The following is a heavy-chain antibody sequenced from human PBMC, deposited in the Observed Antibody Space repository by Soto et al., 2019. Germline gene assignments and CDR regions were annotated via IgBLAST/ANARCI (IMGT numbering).Heavy chain of an antibody. CDR1: GFTFSRYS. V-gene: IGHV3-21*01. D-gene: IGHD3-22*01. CDR2: ISSSSSYI. J-gene: IGHJ3*02. Sequence: LGVSCAGSGFTFSRYSMNLVPQAPGKGLAWVSSISSSSSYIYYADSVKGRFTIARDNDKNSLYLQMNSLRAEDTAVYYCARPTTYCDDSRGYRKHDALDIWSQGTMVTVSS. CDR3: ARPTTYCDDSRGYRKHDALDI.